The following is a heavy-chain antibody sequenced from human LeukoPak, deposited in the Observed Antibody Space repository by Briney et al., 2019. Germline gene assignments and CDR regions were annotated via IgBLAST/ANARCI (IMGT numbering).Heavy chain of an antibody. CDR3: AKDRYSYAFEYSDS. D-gene: IGHD5-18*01. J-gene: IGHJ4*02. CDR1: GFTLSSAG. CDR2: ISNDGSKK. Sequence: PGGSLRLSCTVSGFTLSSAGMHWVRQAPGKGLDWVAVISNDGSKKYYADSVKGRFTISRDNSKNTLSLQVSSLRTEDTAVYYCAKDRYSYAFEYSDSWGQGTLVTVSS. V-gene: IGHV3-30*18.